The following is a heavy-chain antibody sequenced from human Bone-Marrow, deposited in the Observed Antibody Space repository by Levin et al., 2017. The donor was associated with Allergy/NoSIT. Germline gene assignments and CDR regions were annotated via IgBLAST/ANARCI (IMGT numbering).Heavy chain of an antibody. J-gene: IGHJ4*02. CDR1: GGTFSSYA. CDR3: ASHAPHDYGDYALDY. D-gene: IGHD4-17*01. V-gene: IGHV1-69*13. Sequence: ASVKVSCKASGGTFSSYAISWVRQAPGQGLEWMGGIIPIFGTANYAQKFQGRVTITADESTSTAYMELSSLRSEDTAVYYCASHAPHDYGDYALDYWGQGTLVTVSS. CDR2: IIPIFGTA.